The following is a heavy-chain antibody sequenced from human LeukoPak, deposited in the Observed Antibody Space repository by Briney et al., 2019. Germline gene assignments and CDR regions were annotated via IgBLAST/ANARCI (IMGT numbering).Heavy chain of an antibody. CDR2: IYYSGST. CDR1: GGSISSSSYY. CDR3: ARRAPADYYDSSGYYSFDY. J-gene: IGHJ4*02. V-gene: IGHV4-39*01. D-gene: IGHD3-22*01. Sequence: SETLSLTCTVSGGSISSSSYYWGWIRQPPGKGLEWIGSIYYSGSTYYNPSLKSRVTIPVDTSKNQFSLKLSSVTAADTAVYYCARRAPADYYDSSGYYSFDYWGQGTLVTVSS.